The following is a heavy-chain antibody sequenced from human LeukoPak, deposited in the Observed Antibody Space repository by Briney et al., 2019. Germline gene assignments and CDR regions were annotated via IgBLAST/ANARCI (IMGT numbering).Heavy chain of an antibody. CDR2: IYTSGST. V-gene: IGHV4-4*07. D-gene: IGHD6-13*01. Sequence: PSETLSLTCTVSGGSISSYYWGWIRQPAGKGLEWIGRIYTSGSTNYNPSLKSRVTMSVDTSKNQFSLKLSSVTAADTAVYYCARDYGGYSSSPGYFDYWGQGTLVTVSS. J-gene: IGHJ4*02. CDR1: GGSISSYY. CDR3: ARDYGGYSSSPGYFDY.